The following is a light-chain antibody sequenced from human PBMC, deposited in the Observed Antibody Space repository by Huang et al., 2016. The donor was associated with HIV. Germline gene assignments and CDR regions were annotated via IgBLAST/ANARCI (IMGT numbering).Light chain of an antibody. CDR3: QHRSNWPPIT. CDR2: DAS. V-gene: IGKV3-11*01. J-gene: IGKJ5*01. CDR1: QSVSSY. Sequence: EIVLTQSPATLSLSPGERAPLSCRASQSVSSYLAWYQQKPGQAPRLLIYDASNRATGIPARFSGSGSGTDFTLTISSLEPEDFAVYYCQHRSNWPPITFGQGTRLEIK.